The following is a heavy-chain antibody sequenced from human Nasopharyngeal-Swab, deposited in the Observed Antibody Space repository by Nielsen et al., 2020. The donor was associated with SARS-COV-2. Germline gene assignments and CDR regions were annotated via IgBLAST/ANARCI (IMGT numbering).Heavy chain of an antibody. V-gene: IGHV3-48*03. Sequence: GGSLRLSCAASGFTFSSYEMNWVRQAPGKGLEWVSYISSSGSTIYYADSVKGRFTISRDNAKNSLYLQMNSLRAEDTAVYYCARGVEVGVPYYYYGMDVWGQGTTVTVSS. D-gene: IGHD3-3*01. CDR1: GFTFSSYE. CDR3: ARGVEVGVPYYYYGMDV. CDR2: ISSSGSTI. J-gene: IGHJ6*02.